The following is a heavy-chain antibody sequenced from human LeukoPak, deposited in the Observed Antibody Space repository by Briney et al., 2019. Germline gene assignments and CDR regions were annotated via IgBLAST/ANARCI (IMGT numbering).Heavy chain of an antibody. D-gene: IGHD3-9*01. J-gene: IGHJ4*02. CDR1: GYTFTSYG. CDR3: ARTGKVDYDILTGYYWKEYYFDY. CDR2: ISAYNGNT. V-gene: IGHV1-18*01. Sequence: ASVKVSCKASGYTFTSYGISWVRQAPGQGLEWMGWISAYNGNTNYAQKLQGRVTMTTDTSTSTAYMELRSLRSDDTAVYYCARTGKVDYDILTGYYWKEYYFDYWGQGTLVTVSS.